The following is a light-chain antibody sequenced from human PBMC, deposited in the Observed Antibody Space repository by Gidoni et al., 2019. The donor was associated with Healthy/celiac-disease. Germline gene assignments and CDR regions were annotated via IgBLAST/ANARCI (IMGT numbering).Light chain of an antibody. CDR3: QQYGSSPPT. Sequence: EIVLPQSPGTLSLSPGESATLSCRASQSVSSSYVAWYQQKPGQAPRLLIYGASSRATGIPDRFSGSGSGTDFTLTISRLEPEDFAVYYCQQYGSSPPTFGQGTRLEIK. CDR2: GAS. V-gene: IGKV3-20*01. CDR1: QSVSSSY. J-gene: IGKJ5*01.